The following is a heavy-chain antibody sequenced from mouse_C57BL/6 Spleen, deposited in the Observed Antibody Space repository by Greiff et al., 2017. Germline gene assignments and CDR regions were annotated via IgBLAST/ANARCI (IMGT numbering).Heavy chain of an antibody. CDR3: ARGGIYYDYDYYFDY. CDR2: IYPGSGST. J-gene: IGHJ2*01. D-gene: IGHD2-4*01. CDR1: GYTFTSYW. V-gene: IGHV1-55*01. Sequence: QVQLQQPGAELVKPGASVKMSCKASGYTFTSYWITWVKQRPGQGLEWIGDIYPGSGSTNYNEKFKSKATLTVDTSSSTAYMQLSSLTSEDSAVYYCARGGIYYDYDYYFDYWGQGTTRTVSS.